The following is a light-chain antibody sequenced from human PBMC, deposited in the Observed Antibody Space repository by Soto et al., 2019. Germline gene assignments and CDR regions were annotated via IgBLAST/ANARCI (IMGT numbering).Light chain of an antibody. J-gene: IGLJ1*01. CDR3: SSYTSSSTLDV. CDR1: SSDVGGYNY. V-gene: IGLV2-14*01. Sequence: QSALTQPASVSGSPGQSITISCTGTSSDVGGYNYVSWYQQHPGKAPKLMIYEVSNRPSGVSNRFSGSKSGNTASLTIFGLQAEDEADYYCSSYTSSSTLDVFGTGTKVTVL. CDR2: EVS.